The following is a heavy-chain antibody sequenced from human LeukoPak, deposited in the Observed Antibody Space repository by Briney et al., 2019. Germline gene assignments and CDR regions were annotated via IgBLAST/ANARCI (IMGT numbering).Heavy chain of an antibody. V-gene: IGHV4-59*01. CDR2: IYYSGSA. CDR3: ARVRSSAWYRAGS. Sequence: SETLSLTCTVSGGSISRYYWGWVRQPPGQGLEWIGDIYYSGSANYNPSVKSRVTISVDTSKNQFYLKLSSVTAADTAVYYCARVRSSAWYRAGSWGQGTLVTVCS. J-gene: IGHJ5*02. CDR1: GGSISRYY. D-gene: IGHD6-19*01.